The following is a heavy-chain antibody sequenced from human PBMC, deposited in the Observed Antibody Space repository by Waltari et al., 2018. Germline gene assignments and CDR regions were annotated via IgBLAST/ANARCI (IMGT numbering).Heavy chain of an antibody. CDR3: ARGWLQVAPPYYYYMDV. CDR1: GGSFSVYY. D-gene: IGHD6-19*01. J-gene: IGHJ6*03. CDR2: INHNASP. V-gene: IGHV4-34*01. Sequence: QVQLLQWGAGLLKPSETLSLTCAVSGGSFSVYYWSWLRQLPGKGLEWLGEINHNASPDYNPSLKSRATISIETSKNQFSLKLDSVTAADTGVYYCARGWLQVAPPYYYYMDVWDRGTAVTVSS.